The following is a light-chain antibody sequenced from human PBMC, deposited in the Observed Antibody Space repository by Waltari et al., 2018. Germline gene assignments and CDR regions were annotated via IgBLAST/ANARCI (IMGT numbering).Light chain of an antibody. CDR1: GLGVKH. V-gene: IGLV3-1*01. J-gene: IGLJ2*01. Sequence: SYELTQPPSVSVSPGQTATITRSGDGLGVKHVWWYQPKPGPSPVAVIYSDDKRPSGIPERFSGSNSGNTATLTIGGTQTTDEGDYYCQAWDDTTVVFGAGTKVTV. CDR3: QAWDDTTVV. CDR2: SDD.